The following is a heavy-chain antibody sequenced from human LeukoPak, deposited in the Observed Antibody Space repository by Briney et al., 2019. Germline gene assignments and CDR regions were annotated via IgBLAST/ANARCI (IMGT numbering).Heavy chain of an antibody. V-gene: IGHV4-39*07. CDR1: GGSISSSSYY. Sequence: SETLSLTCTVSGGSISSSSYYWGWIRQPPGKGLEWIGSIYYSGSTYYNPSLKSRVTISVDTSKNQFSLKLSSVTAADTAVYYCARGAVTGAGSWKRRLGQLWGLESAAAGPVEIDYWGQGTLVTVSS. J-gene: IGHJ4*02. CDR3: ARGAVTGAGSWKRRLGQLWGLESAAAGPVEIDY. CDR2: IYYSGST. D-gene: IGHD6-25*01.